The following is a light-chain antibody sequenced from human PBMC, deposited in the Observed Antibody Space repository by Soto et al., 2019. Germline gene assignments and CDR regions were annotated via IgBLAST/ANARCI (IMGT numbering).Light chain of an antibody. V-gene: IGKV1-39*01. CDR3: QQSYSLPRT. Sequence: DIQLTQSPSSLSASVGDRVTITCRASQSISMSLIWYQQKSGKAPELLIYGSSTLQGGVPSRFSGSGSGTEFTLTINYLQPEDFATYYCQQSYSLPRTFGQGTKVEIK. CDR2: GSS. CDR1: QSISMS. J-gene: IGKJ1*01.